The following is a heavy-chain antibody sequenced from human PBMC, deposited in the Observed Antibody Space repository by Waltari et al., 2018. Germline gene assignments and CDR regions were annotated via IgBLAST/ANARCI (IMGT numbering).Heavy chain of an antibody. CDR3: AREREWELPPDAFDI. CDR1: GGSISSSSYY. J-gene: IGHJ3*02. CDR2: IYYSGST. V-gene: IGHV4-39*02. Sequence: QLQLQESGPGLVKPSETLSLTCTVSGGSISSSSYYWGWIRQPPGKGLEWIGSIYYSGSTYYNPSLKSRVTISVDTSKNQFSLKLSSVTAADTAVYYCAREREWELPPDAFDIWGQGTMVTVSS. D-gene: IGHD1-26*01.